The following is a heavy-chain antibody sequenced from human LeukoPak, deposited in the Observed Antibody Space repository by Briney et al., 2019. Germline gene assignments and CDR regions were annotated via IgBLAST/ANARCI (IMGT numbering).Heavy chain of an antibody. V-gene: IGHV3-20*04. CDR2: INWNGGST. CDR1: GFTVSSNY. D-gene: IGHD2-8*01. CDR3: ATLLYPAYYYGMDV. J-gene: IGHJ6*02. Sequence: GGSLRLSCAASGFTVSSNYMSWVRQAPGKGLEWVSGINWNGGSTGYADSVKGRFTISRDNAKNSLYLQMNSLRAEDTALYYCATLLYPAYYYGMDVWGQGTTVTVSS.